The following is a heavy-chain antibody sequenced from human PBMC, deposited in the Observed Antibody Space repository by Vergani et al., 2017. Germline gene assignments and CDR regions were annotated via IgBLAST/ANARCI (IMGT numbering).Heavy chain of an antibody. Sequence: EVQLVESGGGLVQPGGSLRLSCAASGFTFSSYSMNWVRQAQGKGLEWVSYISSSSSTIYYADSVKGRFTISRDNAKNSLYLQMNSLRAEDTAVYYCAKPMEGGTYDFDYWGQGTLVTVSS. CDR1: GFTFSSYS. J-gene: IGHJ4*02. CDR2: ISSSSSTI. V-gene: IGHV3-48*01. D-gene: IGHD1-1*01. CDR3: AKPMEGGTYDFDY.